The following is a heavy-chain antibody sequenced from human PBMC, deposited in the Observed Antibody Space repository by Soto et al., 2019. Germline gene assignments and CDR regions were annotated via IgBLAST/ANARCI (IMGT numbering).Heavy chain of an antibody. CDR3: TSVGLLIVVVVAATGQDAFEI. CDR2: IRSKAHGGTT. V-gene: IGHV3-49*03. D-gene: IGHD2-15*01. CDR1: GFTFGDYA. J-gene: IGHJ3*02. Sequence: GGSLRLSCTASGFTFGDYAMSWFRQAPGKGLEWVGFIRSKAHGGTTEYAASVKGRFTISRDDSKSIAYLQMNSLKTEDTAVYYCTSVGLLIVVVVAATGQDAFEIWGQGTMVTVSS.